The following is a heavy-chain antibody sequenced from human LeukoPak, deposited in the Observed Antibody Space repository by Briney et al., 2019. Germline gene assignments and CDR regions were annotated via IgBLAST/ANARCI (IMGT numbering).Heavy chain of an antibody. CDR1: GFTFSSYA. J-gene: IGHJ4*02. CDR3: AGHHQAYSRTY. Sequence: GGSLRLSCAASGFTFSSYAMHWVRQAPGKGLEWVAVISYDGSNKYYADSVKGRFTISRDNSKNTLYLQMNSLRAEDTGVYYCAGHHQAYSRTYWGQGTLVTVSS. D-gene: IGHD6-13*01. V-gene: IGHV3-30*04. CDR2: ISYDGSNK.